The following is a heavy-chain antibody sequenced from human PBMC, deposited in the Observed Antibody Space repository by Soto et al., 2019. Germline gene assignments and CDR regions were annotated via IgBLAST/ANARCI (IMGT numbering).Heavy chain of an antibody. V-gene: IGHV1-2*04. Sequence: ASVKVYCKASGYTFTGYYMHWVRQAPGQGLEWMGWINPNSGGTNYAQKFQGWVTMTRDTSISTAYMELSRLRSDDTAVYYCARGRVDCSSTSCYAWFDPWGQGTLVTVS. D-gene: IGHD2-2*01. J-gene: IGHJ5*02. CDR1: GYTFTGYY. CDR2: INPNSGGT. CDR3: ARGRVDCSSTSCYAWFDP.